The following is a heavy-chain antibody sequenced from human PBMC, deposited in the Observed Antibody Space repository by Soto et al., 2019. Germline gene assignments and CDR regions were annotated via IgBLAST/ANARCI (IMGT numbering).Heavy chain of an antibody. CDR2: IYSDGSGT. J-gene: IGHJ4*02. CDR1: GFTFSSYW. CDR3: ATLNSFGADY. D-gene: IGHD5-18*01. Sequence: GGSLRLSCAASGFTFSSYWRHWVRQAPGKGLVWVSRIYSDGSGTTYADSVKGRFTISRDNARSMLYLQMNSLRVEDTAVYYCATLNSFGADYWGQGTLVTVYS. V-gene: IGHV3-74*01.